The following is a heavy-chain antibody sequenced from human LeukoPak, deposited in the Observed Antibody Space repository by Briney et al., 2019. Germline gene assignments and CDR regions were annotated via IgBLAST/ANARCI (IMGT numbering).Heavy chain of an antibody. Sequence: ASVKVSCKASGYTFTRYGISWVRQAPGQGLEWMGGIIPIFGTANYAQKFQGRVTITADESTSTAYMELSSLRSEDTAVYYCASLNGTYCSSTSCYRGHYYYGMDVWGQGTTVTVSS. CDR1: GYTFTRYG. J-gene: IGHJ6*02. V-gene: IGHV1-69*13. D-gene: IGHD2-2*01. CDR2: IIPIFGTA. CDR3: ASLNGTYCSSTSCYRGHYYYGMDV.